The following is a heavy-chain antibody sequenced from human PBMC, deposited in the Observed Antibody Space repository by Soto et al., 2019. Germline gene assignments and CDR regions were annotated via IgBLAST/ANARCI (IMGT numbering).Heavy chain of an antibody. CDR1: GYTFTGYY. J-gene: IGHJ4*02. Sequence: ASVKVSCKASGYTFTGYYMHWVRQAPGQGLEWMGWINPNSGGTNYAQKFQGWVTMTRNTSISTAYMELSRLRSDDTAVYYCARTTPGIAAAWYFDYWGQGTLVTVSS. CDR2: INPNSGGT. CDR3: ARTTPGIAAAWYFDY. D-gene: IGHD6-13*01. V-gene: IGHV1-2*04.